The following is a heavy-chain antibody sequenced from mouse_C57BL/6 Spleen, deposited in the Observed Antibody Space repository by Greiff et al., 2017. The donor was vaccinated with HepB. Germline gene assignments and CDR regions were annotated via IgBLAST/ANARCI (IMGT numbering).Heavy chain of an antibody. J-gene: IGHJ2*01. CDR3: AKVYDGYSVLGY. V-gene: IGHV1-55*01. CDR1: GYTFTSYW. Sequence: QVQLKQPGAELVKPGASVKMSCKASGYTFTSYWLTWVKQRPGQGLEWIGDIYPGSGSTNYNEKFQSKATLTVDTSSSTAYLQLSSLTSEDSAVYYCAKVYDGYSVLGYWGQGTTLTVSS. D-gene: IGHD2-3*01. CDR2: IYPGSGST.